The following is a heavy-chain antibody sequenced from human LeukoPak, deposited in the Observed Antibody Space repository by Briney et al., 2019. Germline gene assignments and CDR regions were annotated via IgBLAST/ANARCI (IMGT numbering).Heavy chain of an antibody. Sequence: ASVKVSCNASGYTFTGYYMHWVRQAPGQGLEWMGWISAYNGNTNYAQKLQGRVTMTTDTSTSTAYMELRSLRSDDTAVYYCARVCYYDSSGYYRFDYWGQGTLVTVSS. CDR1: GYTFTGYY. J-gene: IGHJ4*02. D-gene: IGHD3-22*01. CDR2: ISAYNGNT. CDR3: ARVCYYDSSGYYRFDY. V-gene: IGHV1-18*04.